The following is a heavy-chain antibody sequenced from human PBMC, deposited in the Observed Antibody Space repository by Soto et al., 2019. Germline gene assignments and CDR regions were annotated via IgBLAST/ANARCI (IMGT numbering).Heavy chain of an antibody. D-gene: IGHD3-10*01. V-gene: IGHV1-18*04. Sequence: QVQLVQSGAEVKKPGASVKVSCKASGYTFTSYGISWVRQAPGQGLEWMGWISAYNGNTNYAQKLQGRVTMTTDTSTSTAYMELRSLRSDDTAVYYYARDAPPRMVRGVLMDVWGQGTTVTVSS. CDR3: ARDAPPRMVRGVLMDV. CDR1: GYTFTSYG. J-gene: IGHJ6*02. CDR2: ISAYNGNT.